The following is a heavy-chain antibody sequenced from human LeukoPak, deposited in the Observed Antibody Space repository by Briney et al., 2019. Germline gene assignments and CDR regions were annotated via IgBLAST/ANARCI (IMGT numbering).Heavy chain of an antibody. Sequence: ASVKVSCKAPGYTFTSYYMHWVRQAPGQGPEWMGIINPSGGSTSYAQKFQGRVTMTRDTSTSTVYMELSSLRSEDTAVYYCARGPSLVVVTAIPFDYWGQGTLVTVSS. D-gene: IGHD2-21*02. J-gene: IGHJ4*02. CDR3: ARGPSLVVVTAIPFDY. CDR2: INPSGGST. V-gene: IGHV1-46*01. CDR1: GYTFTSYY.